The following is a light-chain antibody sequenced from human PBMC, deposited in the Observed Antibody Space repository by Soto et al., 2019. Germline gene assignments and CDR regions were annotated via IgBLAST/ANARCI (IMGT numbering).Light chain of an antibody. V-gene: IGLV2-14*01. Sequence: QSASVSGSPGQSITISCTGTSSDVGGYNYVSWYQQHPGKAPKLMIYDVSNRPSGVSNRFSGSKSGNTASLTISGLQAEDESYYYCSSYTSSSTLVFGGGTKVTVL. CDR2: DVS. J-gene: IGLJ2*01. CDR3: SSYTSSSTLV. CDR1: SSDVGGYNY.